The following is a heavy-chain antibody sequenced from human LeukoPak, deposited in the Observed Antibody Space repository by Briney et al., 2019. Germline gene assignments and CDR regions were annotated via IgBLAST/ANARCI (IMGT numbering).Heavy chain of an antibody. Sequence: PGRSLKLSCAASGYTFSSYCIQWVRQAPGKGLVWVSRINRDGSTTTYANSVKGRFTVSRDNSNNTLNMQMNSLRAEDTAMYYCARGGDYYDSSGYFWRPGEIDYWGQGTLVTVSS. CDR3: ARGGDYYDSSGYFWRPGEIDY. CDR1: GYTFSSYC. D-gene: IGHD3-22*01. J-gene: IGHJ4*02. V-gene: IGHV3-74*03. CDR2: INRDGSTT.